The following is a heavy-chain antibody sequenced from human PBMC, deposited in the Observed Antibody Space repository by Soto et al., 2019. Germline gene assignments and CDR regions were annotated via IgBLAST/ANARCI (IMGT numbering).Heavy chain of an antibody. V-gene: IGHV2-70*04. CDR3: ALDYYDSSGLDY. Sequence: SGPTLVNPTHNLTLTCTFSGFSLSTRGMRVRWIRQPPGKALEWLARIDWDDDKFYSTSLKTRITISKDTSKIQVVLTMTNMDPVDTAKYYCALDYYDSSGLDYWGQGTLVTVSS. J-gene: IGHJ4*02. D-gene: IGHD3-22*01. CDR2: IDWDDDK. CDR1: GFSLSTRGMR.